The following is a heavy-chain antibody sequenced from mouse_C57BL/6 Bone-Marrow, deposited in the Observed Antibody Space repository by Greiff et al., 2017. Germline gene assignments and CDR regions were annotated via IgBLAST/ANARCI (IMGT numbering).Heavy chain of an antibody. D-gene: IGHD4-1*01. CDR3: ARERVTGTSRYAMDY. J-gene: IGHJ4*01. CDR1: GFTFSSYA. V-gene: IGHV5-4*01. Sequence: EVKLMESGGGLVKPGGSLKLSCAASGFTFSSYAMSWVRQTPEKRLEWVATISDGGSYTYYPDNVKGRFTISRDNAKNNLYLQMSHLKSEDTAMYYCARERVTGTSRYAMDYWGQGTSVTVSS. CDR2: ISDGGSYT.